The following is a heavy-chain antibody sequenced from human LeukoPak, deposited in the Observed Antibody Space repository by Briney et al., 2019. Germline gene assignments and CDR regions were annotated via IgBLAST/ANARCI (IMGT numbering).Heavy chain of an antibody. D-gene: IGHD2-2*01. CDR1: GGSISSYY. J-gene: IGHJ4*02. Sequence: SGTLSLTCTVSGGSISSYYWSWIRQPAGKGLEWIGRIYTSGSTNYNPSLKSRVTMSVDTSKNQFSLKLSSMTAADTAVYYCASGYCSSTSCYSNFDYWGQGTLVTVSS. V-gene: IGHV4-4*07. CDR2: IYTSGST. CDR3: ASGYCSSTSCYSNFDY.